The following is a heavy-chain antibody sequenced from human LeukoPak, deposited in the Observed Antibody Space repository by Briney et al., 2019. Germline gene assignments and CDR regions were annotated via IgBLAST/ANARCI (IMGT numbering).Heavy chain of an antibody. J-gene: IGHJ4*02. Sequence: GASVKVSCKASGYTFTGYYMHWVRQAPGRGLEWMGWINPNSGGTNYAQKFQGRVTMTRDTSISTAYMELSRLRSDDTAVYYCARSQRGTYYDILTGYYDSYYYFDYWGQGTLVTVSS. V-gene: IGHV1-2*02. CDR3: ARSQRGTYYDILTGYYDSYYYFDY. CDR2: INPNSGGT. D-gene: IGHD3-9*01. CDR1: GYTFTGYY.